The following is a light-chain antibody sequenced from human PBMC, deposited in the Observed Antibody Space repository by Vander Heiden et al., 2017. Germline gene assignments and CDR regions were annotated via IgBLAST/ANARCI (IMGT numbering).Light chain of an antibody. CDR2: INN. CDR1: SSNIGRNT. CDR3: SASDDSMNGPWV. Sequence: QSVLTQPPSASGTPGQRVTISCSGSSSNIGRNTVNWYQQLPGTATKLLIFINNQRRSGVPDRFSCATSGTSASTATSGLQSEDEADDYCSASDDSMNGPWVFGGGTKLTVL. V-gene: IGLV1-44*01. J-gene: IGLJ3*02.